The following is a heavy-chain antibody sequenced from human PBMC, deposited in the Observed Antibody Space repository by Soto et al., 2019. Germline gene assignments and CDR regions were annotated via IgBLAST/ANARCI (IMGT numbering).Heavy chain of an antibody. D-gene: IGHD6-6*01. CDR2: IKSKTDGGTT. J-gene: IGHJ4*03. CDR1: GFTFSNAW. V-gene: IGHV3-15*07. CDR3: TTDLFINLIAARPY. Sequence: GGSLRLSCAASGFTFSNAWMNWVRQAPGKGLEWVGRIKSKTDGGTTDYAAPVKGRFTISRDDSKNTLYLQMNSLKTEDTAVYYCTTDLFINLIAARPYWGQGTMVTVSS.